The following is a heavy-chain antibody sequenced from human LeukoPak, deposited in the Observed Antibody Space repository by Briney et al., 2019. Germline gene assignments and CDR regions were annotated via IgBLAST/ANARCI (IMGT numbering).Heavy chain of an antibody. CDR2: IKSKTDGGTT. Sequence: GRSLRLSCAASGFTFSSYGMHWVRQAPGKGLEWVGRIKSKTDGGTTDYATPVKGRFTISRDDSKNTLYVQMNSLKTEDTAVYYCTTDDAPRGGWSFDYWGQGTLVTVSS. CDR1: GFTFSSYG. V-gene: IGHV3-15*01. CDR3: TTDDAPRGGWSFDY. D-gene: IGHD6-19*01. J-gene: IGHJ4*02.